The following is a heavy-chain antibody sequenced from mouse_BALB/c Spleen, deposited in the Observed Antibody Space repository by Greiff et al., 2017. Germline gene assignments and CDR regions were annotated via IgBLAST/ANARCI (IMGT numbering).Heavy chain of an antibody. CDR1: GFTFSSYA. J-gene: IGHJ3*01. CDR3: ANRWILREY. V-gene: IGHV5-9-4*01. Sequence: EVQVVESGGGLVKPGGSLKLSCAASGFTFSSYAMSWVRQSPEKRLEWVAEISSGGSYTYYPDTVTGRFTISRDNAKNTLYLEMSSLRSEDTAMYYCANRWILREYWGQGTLVTVSA. CDR2: ISSGGSYT. D-gene: IGHD2-3*01.